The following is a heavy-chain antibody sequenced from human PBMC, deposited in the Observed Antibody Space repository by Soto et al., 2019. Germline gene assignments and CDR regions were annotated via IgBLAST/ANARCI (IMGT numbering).Heavy chain of an antibody. J-gene: IGHJ4*02. CDR1: GGSFSGYY. D-gene: IGHD5-18*01. V-gene: IGHV4-34*01. Sequence: SETLSLTCAVYGGSFSGYYWSWIRQPPGKGLEWIGEINHSGSTNYNPSLKSRVTISVDTSKNQFSLKLSSVTAADTAVYYCARGRLGYSYGRKKYYFDYWGQGTLVTVSS. CDR2: INHSGST. CDR3: ARGRLGYSYGRKKYYFDY.